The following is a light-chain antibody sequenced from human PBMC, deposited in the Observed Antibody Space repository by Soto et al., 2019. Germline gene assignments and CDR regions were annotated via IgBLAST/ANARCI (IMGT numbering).Light chain of an antibody. Sequence: VLAQPASVSGSPGQSITISCTGTSSDIGGYDYVSWYQQHPGKAPKLMVYEVSERPSGVSNRFSGSKSGNTASLTISGLQTEDEADYYCSSYTDSSGLVFGTGTKVTVL. CDR1: SSDIGGYDY. CDR2: EVS. CDR3: SSYTDSSGLV. V-gene: IGLV2-14*01. J-gene: IGLJ1*01.